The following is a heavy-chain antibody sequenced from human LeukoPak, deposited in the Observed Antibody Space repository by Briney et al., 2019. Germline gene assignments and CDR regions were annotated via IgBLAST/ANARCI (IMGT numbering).Heavy chain of an antibody. CDR3: ARDQLGYDFWSGYYIVDGENAFDI. CDR1: GYSISSGYY. J-gene: IGHJ3*02. CDR2: IYHSGST. D-gene: IGHD3-3*01. V-gene: IGHV4-38-2*02. Sequence: SETLSLTCTVSGYSISSGYYWGWIRQPPGKGLEWIGSIYHSGSTYYNPSLKSRVTISVDTSKNQFSLKLSSVTAADTAVYYCARDQLGYDFWSGYYIVDGENAFDIWGQGTMVTVSS.